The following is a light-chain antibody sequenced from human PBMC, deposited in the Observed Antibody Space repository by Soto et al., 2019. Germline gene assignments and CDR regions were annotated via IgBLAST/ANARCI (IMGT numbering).Light chain of an antibody. Sequence: EIVLTQSPATLSLSPGERATLSCRASQSVSRYLAWYQQKPGQAPRLLIYDASNRATGIPARFSGSGSGTDFALTISSLEPEDFAVYYCQLRSDWPSTCGGGTKVQIK. CDR2: DAS. CDR1: QSVSRY. V-gene: IGKV3-11*01. J-gene: IGKJ4*01. CDR3: QLRSDWPST.